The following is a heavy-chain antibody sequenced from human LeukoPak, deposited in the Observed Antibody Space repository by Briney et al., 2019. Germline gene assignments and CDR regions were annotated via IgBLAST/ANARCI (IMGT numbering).Heavy chain of an antibody. CDR1: GFTFSGSA. CDR3: AKDTTRYYYDSSGYFDY. V-gene: IGHV3-73*01. Sequence: PGGSLRLSCAASGFTFSGSAMHWVRQASGKGLEWVGRIRGKANSYATAYAASVKGRFTISRDDSRNTAYLQMNSLKTEDTAVYYCAKDTTRYYYDSSGYFDYWGQGTLVTVSS. J-gene: IGHJ4*02. D-gene: IGHD3-22*01. CDR2: IRGKANSYAT.